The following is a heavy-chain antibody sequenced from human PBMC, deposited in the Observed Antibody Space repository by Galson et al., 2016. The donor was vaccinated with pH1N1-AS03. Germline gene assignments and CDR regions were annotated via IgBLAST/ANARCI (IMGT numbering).Heavy chain of an antibody. CDR1: GFNVSNYW. J-gene: IGHJ3*02. D-gene: IGHD3-22*01. CDR2: LNTDVSST. V-gene: IGHV3-74*01. CDR3: ARVTDFYGSGGYSKLHAFDI. Sequence: SLRLSCAASGFNVSNYWMNWVRQAPGKGLVWVSLLNTDVSSTTYADSVKGRFPISRGNAKNTLYLQMNSLRAEDTAVYFCARVTDFYGSGGYSKLHAFDIWGQGTMVSVSS.